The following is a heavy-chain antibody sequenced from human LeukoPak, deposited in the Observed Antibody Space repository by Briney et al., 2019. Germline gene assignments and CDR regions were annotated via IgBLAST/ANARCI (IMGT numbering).Heavy chain of an antibody. CDR3: AKSTSIAARPSDY. CDR2: ISGSGVNT. Sequence: GGSLRLSCAASGFTFDDYAMHWVRQAPGKGLEWVSAISGSGVNTYYADSVKGRFTISRDNSKNTLYLQMNSLRAEDTAVYYCAKSTSIAARPSDYWGQGALVTVSS. V-gene: IGHV3-23*01. D-gene: IGHD6-6*01. J-gene: IGHJ4*02. CDR1: GFTFDDYA.